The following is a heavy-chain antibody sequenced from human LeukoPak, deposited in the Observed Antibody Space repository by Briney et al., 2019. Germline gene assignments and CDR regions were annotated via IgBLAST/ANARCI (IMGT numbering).Heavy chain of an antibody. CDR1: GFTFNYYA. CDR3: AKGGGNYHLEY. V-gene: IGHV3-53*01. CDR2: IYSGGST. D-gene: IGHD1-7*01. J-gene: IGHJ4*02. Sequence: HPGGSLRLSCAASGFTFNYYAMSWVRQAPGKGLELVSVIYSGGSTYYADSVKGRFTISRDNSKNTLDLQMNRLRAEDTAVYYCAKGGGNYHLEYWGQGTLVTVSS.